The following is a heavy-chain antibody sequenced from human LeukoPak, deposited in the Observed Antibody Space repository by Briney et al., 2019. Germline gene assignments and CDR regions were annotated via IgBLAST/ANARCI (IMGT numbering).Heavy chain of an antibody. Sequence: SETLSLTCAVYGGSFSGYYWSWIRQHPGKGLEWIGYIYYSGSTYYNPSLKSRVTISVDTSKNQFSLKLSSVTAADTAVYYCARAIVMQRFLEWLSDLYYFDYWGQGTLVTVSS. J-gene: IGHJ4*02. V-gene: IGHV4-31*11. CDR2: IYYSGST. D-gene: IGHD3-3*01. CDR3: ARAIVMQRFLEWLSDLYYFDY. CDR1: GGSFSGYY.